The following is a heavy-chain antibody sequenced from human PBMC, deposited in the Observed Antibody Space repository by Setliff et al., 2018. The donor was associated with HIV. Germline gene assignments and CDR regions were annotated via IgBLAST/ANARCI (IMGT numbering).Heavy chain of an antibody. CDR2: IYHSGGT. CDR1: GYSISSGYY. CDR3: ASGPHQYFPFYGMDV. V-gene: IGHV4-38-2*01. J-gene: IGHJ6*02. Sequence: SETLSLTCAVSGYSISSGYYWGWIRQPPGRGMEWIGNIYHSGGTHYNPSRKSRVTISVDTSENQFYRKLNSVTAADTAVYYCASGPHQYFPFYGMDVWGQGTTVTVSS.